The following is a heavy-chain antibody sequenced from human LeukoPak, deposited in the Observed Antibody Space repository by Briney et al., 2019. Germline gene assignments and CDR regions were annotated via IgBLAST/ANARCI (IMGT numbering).Heavy chain of an antibody. Sequence: PGGSLRLSCAVSGFTVSSSYMSWVRQAPGKGLEWVSVMYSGGSTYYADSVKGRFTISRHNSKNTLYLEIDSLRPDDTAVYYCARGGGDYNPFDYWGQGTLVTVSS. V-gene: IGHV3-53*04. CDR3: ARGGGDYNPFDY. CDR2: MYSGGST. D-gene: IGHD4-17*01. J-gene: IGHJ4*02. CDR1: GFTVSSSY.